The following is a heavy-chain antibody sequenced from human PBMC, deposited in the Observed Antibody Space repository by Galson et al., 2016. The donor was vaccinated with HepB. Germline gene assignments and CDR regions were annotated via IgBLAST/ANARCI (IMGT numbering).Heavy chain of an antibody. D-gene: IGHD3-10*01. CDR1: GFTFSSFA. CDR3: AGGRVRNY. Sequence: SLRLSCAASGFTFSSFAMTWVRQAPGKGLEWVAIFRSGGDKSYAESVKGRFIISRDNSKNTIYLQMNSLRAEDTAIYYCAGGRVRNYWGQGTLVTVSS. J-gene: IGHJ4*02. CDR2: FRSGGDK. V-gene: IGHV3-53*01.